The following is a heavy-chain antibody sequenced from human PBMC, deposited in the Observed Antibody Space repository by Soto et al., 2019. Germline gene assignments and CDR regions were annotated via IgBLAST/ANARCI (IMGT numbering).Heavy chain of an antibody. J-gene: IGHJ5*01. CDR3: ARGRYCLTGRCFPNWFDS. CDR2: IYKSATT. V-gene: IGHV4-30-4*01. D-gene: IGHD2-15*01. Sequence: TLSLTCSVSGDSISTVDYFWAWIRQPPGQALEYIGYIYKSATTYYNPSFEGRVAISLDTSKSHFSLNVTSVTAADTAVYFCARGRYCLTGRCFPNWFDSWGQGTLVTVSS. CDR1: GDSISTVDYF.